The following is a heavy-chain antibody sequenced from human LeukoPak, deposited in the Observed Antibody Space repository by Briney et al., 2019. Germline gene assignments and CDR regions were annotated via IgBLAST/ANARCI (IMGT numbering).Heavy chain of an antibody. CDR1: GYTVTGYY. CDR3: ARVGWRYCSSTSCYRNDAFDI. V-gene: IGHV1-2*02. Sequence: ASVKVSCKASGYTVTGYYMHWVRQAPGQGLEWMGWINPNSGGTNYAQKFQGRVTMTRDTSISTAYMELSRLRSDDTAVYYCARVGWRYCSSTSCYRNDAFDIWGQGTMVTVSS. CDR2: INPNSGGT. D-gene: IGHD2-2*02. J-gene: IGHJ3*02.